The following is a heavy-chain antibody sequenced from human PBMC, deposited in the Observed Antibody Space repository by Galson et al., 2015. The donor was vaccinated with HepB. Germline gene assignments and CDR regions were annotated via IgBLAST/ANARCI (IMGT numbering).Heavy chain of an antibody. D-gene: IGHD2-2*01. CDR3: AKAQYQLLLCWFDP. Sequence: SLRLSCAASGFTFSSYAMHWVRQAPGKGLEWVAVISYDGSNRYYADSVKGRFTISRDNSKNTLYLQMNSLRAEDTAVYYCAKAQYQLLLCWFDPWGQGTLVTVSS. J-gene: IGHJ5*02. CDR1: GFTFSSYA. V-gene: IGHV3-30-3*01. CDR2: ISYDGSNR.